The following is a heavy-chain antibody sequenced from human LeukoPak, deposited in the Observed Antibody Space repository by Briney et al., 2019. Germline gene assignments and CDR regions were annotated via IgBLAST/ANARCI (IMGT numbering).Heavy chain of an antibody. CDR1: VFTFSSYS. D-gene: IGHD2-21*01. J-gene: IGHJ4*02. Sequence: GGCLRLSCAPSVFTFSSYSITCVRPAPGKGRGWVSSISSSSSSNYLADSVKGRFTTSRDNAKKALNLQMVSMRAEDTAVYYCARSHISRSHIDYWGQGTLVTVSS. CDR3: ARSHISRSHIDY. CDR2: ISSSSSSN. V-gene: IGHV3-21*01.